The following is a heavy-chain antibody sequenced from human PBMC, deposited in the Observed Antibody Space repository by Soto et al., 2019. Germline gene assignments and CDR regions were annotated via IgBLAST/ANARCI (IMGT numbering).Heavy chain of an antibody. CDR3: SNSNSYGRGDF. CDR1: GGTLNSYT. J-gene: IGHJ4*02. D-gene: IGHD4-17*01. Sequence: QVQLVQSGAEVKKPGSSVRVSCKASGGTLNSYTISWVRQAPGQGLEWMGGIIPVFGTTDYAQKFQGRITITADQSTGTAYLDLFSQRSEDTAIYYCSNSNSYGRGDFWGQGTLVTVSS. V-gene: IGHV1-69*01. CDR2: IIPVFGTT.